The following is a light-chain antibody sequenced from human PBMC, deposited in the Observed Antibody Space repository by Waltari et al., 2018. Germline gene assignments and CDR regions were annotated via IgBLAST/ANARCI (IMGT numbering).Light chain of an antibody. Sequence: DIQMTQSPSTLSASVGDRVTITCRASQSVNRWLAWYQRKPGQAPKLLISKASALQNGVAPRFSGGGSGTEFTLTISNLQPDDSSTYYCQQYEAFPVTFGHGTKVEIK. CDR2: KAS. CDR3: QQYEAFPVT. CDR1: QSVNRW. J-gene: IGKJ1*01. V-gene: IGKV1-5*03.